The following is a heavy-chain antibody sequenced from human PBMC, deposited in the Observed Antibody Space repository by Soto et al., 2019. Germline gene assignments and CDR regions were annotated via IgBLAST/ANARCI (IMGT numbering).Heavy chain of an antibody. CDR3: ARGIAADYGMGV. Sequence: GGSLRLSCAASGFTFSSYAMHWVRQAPGKGLEYVSAISSNGGSTYYADSVKGRFTISRDNSKNTLYLQMGSLRAEDMAVYYCARGIAADYGMGVWGQGTTVTVSS. V-gene: IGHV3-64*02. J-gene: IGHJ6*02. CDR2: ISSNGGST. CDR1: GFTFSSYA. D-gene: IGHD6-13*01.